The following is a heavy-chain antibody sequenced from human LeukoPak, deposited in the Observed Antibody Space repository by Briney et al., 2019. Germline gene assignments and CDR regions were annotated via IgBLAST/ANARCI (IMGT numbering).Heavy chain of an antibody. J-gene: IGHJ5*02. D-gene: IGHD3-10*01. Sequence: SQTLSLTCTVSGGSISSGDYYWSWIRQPPGKGLVWIGYVYYSGSTYYNPSLKSRVTISVDTSKNQFSLKLSSVTAADTAVYYCARVGDYGSGSSNWFDPWGQGTLVTVSS. CDR2: VYYSGST. CDR3: ARVGDYGSGSSNWFDP. V-gene: IGHV4-30-4*01. CDR1: GGSISSGDYY.